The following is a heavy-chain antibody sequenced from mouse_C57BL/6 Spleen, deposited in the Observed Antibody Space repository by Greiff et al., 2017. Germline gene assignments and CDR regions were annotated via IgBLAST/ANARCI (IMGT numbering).Heavy chain of an antibody. CDR2: IYPGDGDT. CDR3: ARYYGSSPYYAMDY. CDR1: GYAFSSYW. J-gene: IGHJ4*01. D-gene: IGHD1-1*01. Sequence: VQLQESGAELVKPGASVKISCKASGYAFSSYWMNWVKQRPGKGLEWIGQIYPGDGDTNYNGKFKGKATLTADTSSSTAYMQLSSLTSEDSAVYFCARYYGSSPYYAMDYRGQGTSVTVSS. V-gene: IGHV1-80*01.